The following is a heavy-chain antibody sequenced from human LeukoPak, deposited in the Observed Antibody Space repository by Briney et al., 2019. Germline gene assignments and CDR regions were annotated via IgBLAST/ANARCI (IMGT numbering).Heavy chain of an antibody. CDR2: LYGSASI. J-gene: IGHJ6*02. V-gene: IGHV4-4*07. CDR1: GGSISGYY. Sequence: SETLSLTCTVSGGSISGYYWSWIRQPAGKGLEWIGRLYGSASIKYNPSLRSRLGLSGDTSKNQFSLKLSSVTAADTAVYYCAREARLASAAGLDVWGQGTMVTVS. CDR3: AREARLASAAGLDV. D-gene: IGHD5-12*01.